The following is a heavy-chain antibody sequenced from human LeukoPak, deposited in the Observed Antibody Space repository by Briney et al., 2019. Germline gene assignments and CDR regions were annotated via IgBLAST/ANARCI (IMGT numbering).Heavy chain of an antibody. CDR1: GFTFSSYA. CDR2: INWNGGST. CDR3: ARAQTYGDSRLLLDY. Sequence: PGGSLRLSCAASGFTFSSYAMSWVRQAPGKGLEWVSGINWNGGSTGYADSVEGRFTISRDNAKNSQYLQMNSLSVEDTALYYCARAQTYGDSRLLLDYWGQGTLVTVSS. D-gene: IGHD4-17*01. J-gene: IGHJ4*02. V-gene: IGHV3-20*04.